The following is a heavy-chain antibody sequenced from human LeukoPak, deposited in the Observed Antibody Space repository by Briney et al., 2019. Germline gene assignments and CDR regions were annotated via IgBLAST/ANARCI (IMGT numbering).Heavy chain of an antibody. D-gene: IGHD6-13*01. J-gene: IGHJ4*02. CDR1: GYSFTSYW. V-gene: IGHV5-51*01. Sequence: GESLKISCKGSGYSFTSYWIGWVRQMPGKGLEWMGIIYPGDSDTRYSLSFQGQVTISADKSFSTAYLQWSSLKASDTAIYYCASSKSSSWYPFYFDFWGQGTLVTVSS. CDR2: IYPGDSDT. CDR3: ASSKSSSWYPFYFDF.